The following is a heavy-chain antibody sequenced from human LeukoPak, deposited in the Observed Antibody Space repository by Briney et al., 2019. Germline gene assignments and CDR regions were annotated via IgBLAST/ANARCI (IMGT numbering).Heavy chain of an antibody. CDR3: ARAYCSGGSCYRSWGDFDY. D-gene: IGHD2-15*01. Sequence: ASVKVSRKASGGTFSSYAISWVRQAPGQGLEWMGGIIPIFGTANYAQKFQGRVTITADESTSTAYMELSSLRSEDTAVYYCARAYCSGGSCYRSWGDFDYWGQGTLVTVSS. CDR2: IIPIFGTA. J-gene: IGHJ4*02. CDR1: GGTFSSYA. V-gene: IGHV1-69*13.